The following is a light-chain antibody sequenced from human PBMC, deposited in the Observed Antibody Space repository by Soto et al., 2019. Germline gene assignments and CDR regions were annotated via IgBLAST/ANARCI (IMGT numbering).Light chain of an antibody. CDR2: DFT. CDR3: SSLLPSEILL. Sequence: QSALTQPRSVSGSLGHSVTISCSGTSYNYVSWYQHPPGQAPTLIIYDFTKRPSGVPDRFSASKSGSVASLTISGLQADDEADYYCSSLLPSEILLFGGGTKLTVL. CDR1: SYNY. J-gene: IGLJ2*01. V-gene: IGLV2-11*01.